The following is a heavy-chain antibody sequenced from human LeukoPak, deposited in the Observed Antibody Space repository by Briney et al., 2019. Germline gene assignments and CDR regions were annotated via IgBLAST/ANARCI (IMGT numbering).Heavy chain of an antibody. D-gene: IGHD3-10*01. CDR3: AREGYASGTRYGMDA. Sequence: PGGSLRLSCAASGFTVTNNYMSWVRQAPGKGLEWVSVIYAGGTTSYADSVKGRFTISRDSSKNTLYLQMNSLRAEDTAVYYCAREGYASGTRYGMDAWGQGTTVTVSS. V-gene: IGHV3-66*01. J-gene: IGHJ6*02. CDR2: IYAGGTT. CDR1: GFTVTNNY.